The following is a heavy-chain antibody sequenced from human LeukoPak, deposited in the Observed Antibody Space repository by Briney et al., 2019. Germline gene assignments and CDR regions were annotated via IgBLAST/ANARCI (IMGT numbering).Heavy chain of an antibody. J-gene: IGHJ4*02. D-gene: IGHD6-6*01. CDR3: AKRVPYSSSSVYFDY. Sequence: GGSLRLSCAVSGFTFSSYGMSWVRQAPGKGLEWVSAISDSGSDTYYADSVKGRFTISKDNSKNTLYLRMNSRRADDTAVYYCAKRVPYSSSSVYFDYWGQGTLVTVSS. V-gene: IGHV3-23*01. CDR2: ISDSGSDT. CDR1: GFTFSSYG.